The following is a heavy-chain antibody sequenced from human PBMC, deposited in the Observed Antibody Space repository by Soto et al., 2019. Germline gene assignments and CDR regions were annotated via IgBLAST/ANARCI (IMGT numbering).Heavy chain of an antibody. D-gene: IGHD2-2*01. CDR2: IKFDGSEK. Sequence: GGSLRLSCEASGFTFSGYWMSWVRQAPGKGPEWVANIKFDGSEKQYVDSVRGRFTISRDNSRNSLSLQMNSLRAGDTAVYYCVKDGGYCSSSTCYSPRNHYFDSWGQGTLVTVSS. CDR3: VKDGGYCSSSTCYSPRNHYFDS. V-gene: IGHV3-7*03. CDR1: GFTFSGYW. J-gene: IGHJ4*02.